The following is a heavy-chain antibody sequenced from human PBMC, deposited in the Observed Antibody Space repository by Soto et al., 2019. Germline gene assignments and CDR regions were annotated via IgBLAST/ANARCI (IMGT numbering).Heavy chain of an antibody. CDR3: ARKRGADYYYYYYMDV. CDR2: IWYDGSNK. V-gene: IGHV3-33*01. CDR1: GFTFSSYG. J-gene: IGHJ6*03. Sequence: PGGSLRLSCAASGFTFSSYGMHWVRQAPGKGLEWVAVIWYDGSNKYYADSVKGRFTISRDNSKNTLYRQMNSLRAEDTAVYYCARKRGADYYYYYYMDVWGKGTTVTVSS.